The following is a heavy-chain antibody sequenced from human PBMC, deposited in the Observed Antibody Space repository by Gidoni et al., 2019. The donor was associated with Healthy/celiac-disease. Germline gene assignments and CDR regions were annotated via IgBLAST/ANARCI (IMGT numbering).Heavy chain of an antibody. CDR3: TTVGQGATRRKDFDY. CDR1: GFTFSNAW. J-gene: IGHJ4*02. Sequence: EVQLVESGGGLVKPGGSLRLSCAASGFTFSNAWMSWVRQAPGKGLEWVGRIKSKTDGGTTDYAAPVKGRFTISRDDSKNTLYLQMNSLKTEDTAVYYCTTVGQGATRRKDFDYWGQGTLVIVSS. V-gene: IGHV3-15*01. CDR2: IKSKTDGGTT. D-gene: IGHD1-26*01.